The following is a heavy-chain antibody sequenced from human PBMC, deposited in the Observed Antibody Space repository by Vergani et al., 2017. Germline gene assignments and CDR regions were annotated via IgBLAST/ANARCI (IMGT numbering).Heavy chain of an antibody. CDR2: IGSSGPYI. Sequence: VQLVQSGAEVKKPGSSVKVSCKASGGTFSSYAISWVRQAPGKGLEWVAFIGSSGPYINYADSVKGRFIISRDNTNNSLFLQLRSLRAEDAAVYYCARDCTSGGCPDNYGMDVWGQGATVTVSS. V-gene: IGHV3-21*06. J-gene: IGHJ6*02. CDR1: GGTFSSYA. CDR3: ARDCTSGGCPDNYGMDV. D-gene: IGHD2-8*01.